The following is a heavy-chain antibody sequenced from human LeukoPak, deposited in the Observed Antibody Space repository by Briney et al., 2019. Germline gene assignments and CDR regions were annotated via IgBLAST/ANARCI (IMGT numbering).Heavy chain of an antibody. J-gene: IGHJ4*02. CDR1: GYTLTELS. Sequence: ASVKVSCKVSGYTLTELSMHWVRQAPGKGLEWMGGFDPEDGETIYAQKFQGRVTVTEDTSTDTAYMELSSLRSEDTAVYYCATPRNTYDFWSGYTYWGQGTLVTVSS. D-gene: IGHD3-3*01. CDR2: FDPEDGET. V-gene: IGHV1-24*01. CDR3: ATPRNTYDFWSGYTY.